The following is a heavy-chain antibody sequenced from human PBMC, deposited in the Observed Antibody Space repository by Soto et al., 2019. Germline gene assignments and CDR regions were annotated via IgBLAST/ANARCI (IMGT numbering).Heavy chain of an antibody. CDR3: ASYGDGHKLGDGMGV. V-gene: IGHV3-7*03. J-gene: IGHJ6*02. D-gene: IGHD3-16*01. Sequence: EVQLVESGGGLVQPGGSLRLSCAASGFTFSNYWMSWVRQAPGKGLEWVASIKQDGSEKYYVDSVKGRFTISRDNAKNALYLQMNSLRDEDTAVYYCASYGDGHKLGDGMGVWGQGTTVTVSS. CDR1: GFTFSNYW. CDR2: IKQDGSEK.